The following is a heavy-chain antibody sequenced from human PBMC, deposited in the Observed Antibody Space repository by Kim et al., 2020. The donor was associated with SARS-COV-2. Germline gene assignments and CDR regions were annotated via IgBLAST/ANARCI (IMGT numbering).Heavy chain of an antibody. V-gene: IGHV4-59*01. D-gene: IGHD4-17*01. CDR1: GGSISSYY. CDR2: IYYSGST. CDR3: ARDSGTTDHTHYYYYGMDV. Sequence: SETLSLTCTVSGGSISSYYWSWIRQPPGKGLEWIGYIYYSGSTNYNPSLKSRVTISVDTSKNQFSLKLSSVTAADTAVYYCARDSGTTDHTHYYYYGMDVWGQGTTVTVSS. J-gene: IGHJ6*02.